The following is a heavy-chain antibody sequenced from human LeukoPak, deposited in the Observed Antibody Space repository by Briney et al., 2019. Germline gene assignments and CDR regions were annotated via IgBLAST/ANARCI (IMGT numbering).Heavy chain of an antibody. J-gene: IGHJ5*02. D-gene: IGHD5-18*01. CDR3: ARGGLRGYSYRQNWFDT. CDR1: GGSFSSYY. V-gene: IGHV4-34*01. Sequence: SETLSLTCAVYGGSFSSYYWSWIRQPPGKGLEWIGEINHSGSNNYKPPLKSRFTISLDTSKNQCSLKLSSGTAADRAVYYCARGGLRGYSYRQNWFDTWGQGNLVTVSS. CDR2: INHSGSN.